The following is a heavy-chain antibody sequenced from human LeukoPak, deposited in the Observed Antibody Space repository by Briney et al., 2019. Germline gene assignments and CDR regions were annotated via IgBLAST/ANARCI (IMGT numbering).Heavy chain of an antibody. J-gene: IGHJ4*02. CDR1: AFTFSTYG. CDR3: AKARSGYDYQVEY. D-gene: IGHD3-22*01. V-gene: IGHV3-30*02. CDR2: IRYDGINK. Sequence: GGSLRLSCAASAFTFSTYGMHWVRQAPGKGLEWVAFIRYDGINKYYADSVKGRFTISRDNSKNTLYLEMNNLRAEDTAVYYCAKARSGYDYQVEYWGQGTLVTVSS.